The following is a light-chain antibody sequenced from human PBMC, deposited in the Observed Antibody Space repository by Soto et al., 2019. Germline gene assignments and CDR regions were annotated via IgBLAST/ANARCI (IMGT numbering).Light chain of an antibody. CDR3: TSYAGTYSFFYV. CDR1: SSDVGAYNY. CDR2: EVS. V-gene: IGLV2-8*01. J-gene: IGLJ1*01. Sequence: QSALTQPPSASGSPRQSVTIPCTGTSSDVGAYNYVSWYQQLPGKAPKLIIYEVSKRPSGVPDRFSGSKSGNTASLTVSGLQAEDEADYYCTSYAGTYSFFYVFGTGTKVTVL.